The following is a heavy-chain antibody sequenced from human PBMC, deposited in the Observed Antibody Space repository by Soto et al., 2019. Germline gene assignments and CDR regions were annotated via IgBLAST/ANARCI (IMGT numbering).Heavy chain of an antibody. Sequence: EVQLVETGGGLIQPGGSLRLSCAASGFTVSSNYMSWVRQAPGKGLEWVSVIYSGGSTYYADSVKGRFTISRDNSKNTLYLQMNSLRAEDTAVYYFVSLSDLRWYYYGMDVWGQGTTVTVSS. CDR2: IYSGGST. CDR1: GFTVSSNY. J-gene: IGHJ6*02. CDR3: VSLSDLRWYYYGMDV. D-gene: IGHD2-15*01. V-gene: IGHV3-53*02.